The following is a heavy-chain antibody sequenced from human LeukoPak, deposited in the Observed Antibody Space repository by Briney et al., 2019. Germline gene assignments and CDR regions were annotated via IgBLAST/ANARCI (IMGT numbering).Heavy chain of an antibody. CDR2: IYYSGST. J-gene: IGHJ6*03. CDR1: GGSISSSSYY. D-gene: IGHD2-2*02. Sequence: PSETLSLTCTVSGGSISSSSYYWGWIRQPPGKGLEWIGYIYYSGSTYYNPSLKSRVTISVDTSKNQFSLKLSSVTAADTAVYYCARDPPIVVVPAATPYYYYMDVWGKGTTVTVSS. CDR3: ARDPPIVVVPAATPYYYYMDV. V-gene: IGHV4-30-4*08.